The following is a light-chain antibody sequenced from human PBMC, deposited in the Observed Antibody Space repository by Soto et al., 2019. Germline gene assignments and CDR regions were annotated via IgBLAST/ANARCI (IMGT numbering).Light chain of an antibody. CDR3: CSYAGSYTHV. Sequence: QSVLTQRRSVSGSPGQSVTISCTGTSSDVGGYNFVSWYQQYPGKAPKLIIYDVTKGPSGVPDRFSGSQSGNTASLTISGLQTDDEADYYCCSYAGSYTHVFGTGTKVTVL. CDR1: SSDVGGYNF. J-gene: IGLJ1*01. V-gene: IGLV2-11*01. CDR2: DVT.